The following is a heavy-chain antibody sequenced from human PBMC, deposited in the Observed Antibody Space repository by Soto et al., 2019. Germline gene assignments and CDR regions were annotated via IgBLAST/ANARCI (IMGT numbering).Heavy chain of an antibody. V-gene: IGHV1-69*12. J-gene: IGHJ6*02. D-gene: IGHD3-10*01. CDR1: GGTFSSYA. CDR3: ARAEGITMVRGVSPNGMDV. Sequence: QVQLVQSGAEVKKPGSSVKVSCKASGGTFSSYAISWVRQAPGQGLEWMGGIIPIFGTANYAQKFQGRVTITADESTSTAYMELSSLRSEGTAVYYCARAEGITMVRGVSPNGMDVWGQGTTVTVSS. CDR2: IIPIFGTA.